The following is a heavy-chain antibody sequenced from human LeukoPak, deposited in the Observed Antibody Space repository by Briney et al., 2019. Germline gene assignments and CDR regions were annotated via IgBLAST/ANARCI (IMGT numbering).Heavy chain of an antibody. V-gene: IGHV3-23*01. CDR2: ISGSGGST. CDR1: GFTFSSYG. D-gene: IGHD3-9*01. CDR3: AKDRERTIFPPEVFDY. Sequence: GGSLRLSCAASGFTFSSYGMSWVRQAPGKGLEWVSAISGSGGSTYYADSVKGRFTISRDNSKNTLYLQMNSLRAEDTAVYYCAKDRERTIFPPEVFDYWGQGTLVTVSS. J-gene: IGHJ4*02.